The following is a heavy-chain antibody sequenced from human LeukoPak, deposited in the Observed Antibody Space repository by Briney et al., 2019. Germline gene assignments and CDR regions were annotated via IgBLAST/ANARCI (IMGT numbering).Heavy chain of an antibody. CDR3: ATYCSSTSCPHRRAFDI. CDR1: GGSFSGYY. CDR2: INHSGTT. D-gene: IGHD2-2*01. Sequence: SETLSLTCAVYGGSFSGYYWSWIRQPPGKGLEWIGEINHSGTTIYNPSLKSRVTISVDTSNDQFSLKLSSVTAADTAVYYCATYCSSTSCPHRRAFDIWGQGTMVTVSS. J-gene: IGHJ3*02. V-gene: IGHV4-34*01.